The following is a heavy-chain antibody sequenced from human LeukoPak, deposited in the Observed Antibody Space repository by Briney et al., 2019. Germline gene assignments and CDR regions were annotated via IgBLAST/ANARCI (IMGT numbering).Heavy chain of an antibody. V-gene: IGHV3-23*01. J-gene: IGHJ4*02. D-gene: IGHD5-18*01. CDR3: AKGGYFFGYLYYFDN. CDR2: TSGSGAST. Sequence: PGGSLRLSCAASGFTFSSYAMSWVRQAPGKGLEWVSVTSGSGASTSYADSVKGRFTIARDNSKNTLYLQMNSLRAEDTAVYYCAKGGYFFGYLYYFDNWGQGTLVTVSS. CDR1: GFTFSSYA.